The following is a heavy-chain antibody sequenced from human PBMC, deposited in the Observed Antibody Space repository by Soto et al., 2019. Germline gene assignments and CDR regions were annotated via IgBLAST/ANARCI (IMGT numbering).Heavy chain of an antibody. J-gene: IGHJ6*02. CDR2: ISYDGSNK. CDR1: GFTFSSYA. D-gene: IGHD4-17*01. V-gene: IGHV3-30-3*01. CDR3: ARDLSSDYGDYANYYYYGMDV. Sequence: QVQLVESGGGVVQPGRSLRLSCAASGFTFSSYAMHWVRQAPGKGLERVAVISYDGSNKYYADSVKGRFTISRDNSKNTLYLQMNSLRAEDTAVYYCARDLSSDYGDYANYYYYGMDVWGQGTTVTVSS.